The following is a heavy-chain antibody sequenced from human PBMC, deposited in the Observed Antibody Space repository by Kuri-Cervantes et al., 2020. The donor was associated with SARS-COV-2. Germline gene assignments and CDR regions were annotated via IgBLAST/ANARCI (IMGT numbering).Heavy chain of an antibody. D-gene: IGHD1-26*01. CDR3: ARGPKAGGTRNDALEI. CDR2: IIPIFDSP. V-gene: IGHV1-69*06. CDR1: GGLFSSYA. Sequence: SVKVSCKASGGLFSSYAISWVRQAPGQGLEWMGGIIPIFDSPDFAQKFQGRATITADKSTSTAYMDLSSLRSEDTAVYYCARGPKAGGTRNDALEIWGQGTTVTVSS. J-gene: IGHJ3*02.